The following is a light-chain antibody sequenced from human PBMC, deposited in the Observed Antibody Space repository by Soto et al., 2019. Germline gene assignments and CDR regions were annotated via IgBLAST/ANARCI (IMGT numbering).Light chain of an antibody. V-gene: IGKV3-20*01. J-gene: IGKJ1*01. CDR1: QSVSSSY. CDR3: QQYGSLSWT. Sequence: EIVLTHSPGTLSLSPGERATLSCRASQSVSSSYLAWYQQKPGQAPRLLIYGTSSRATAIPDRFSGSGSGTDFTLTISRLEPEDFAVYYCQQYGSLSWTFGQGTKVDVK. CDR2: GTS.